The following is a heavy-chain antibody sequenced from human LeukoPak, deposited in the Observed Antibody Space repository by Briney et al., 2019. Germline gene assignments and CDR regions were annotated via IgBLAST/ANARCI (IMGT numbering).Heavy chain of an antibody. CDR3: ARGPVAAAFDP. D-gene: IGHD6-19*01. CDR2: ISRDGSSI. J-gene: IGHJ5*02. Sequence: GGSLRLSCAASGFTFSDYWMHWVRQAPGKGLLWVSGISRDGSSIIYADSVKGRFTISRDNAENTLYLHMTSLRVEDTAVYHCARGPVAAAFDPWGQGTLVIVSS. CDR1: GFTFSDYW. V-gene: IGHV3-74*01.